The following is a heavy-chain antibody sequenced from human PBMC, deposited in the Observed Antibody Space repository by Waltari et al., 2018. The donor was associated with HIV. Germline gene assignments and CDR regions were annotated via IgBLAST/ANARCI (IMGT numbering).Heavy chain of an antibody. CDR3: ARDTLGPFDY. CDR2: ITSSSSYI. V-gene: IGHV3-21*01. CDR1: GLSFSIYS. J-gene: IGHJ4*02. Sequence: VQLVESGGGLVTPGGPLRLSCAASGLSFSIYSMNWVRQAPGKGLEWVSSITSSSSYIYYADSVKGRFTISRDNAKNSLYLQMNSLRAEDTAVYHCARDTLGPFDYWGQGTLVTVSS. D-gene: IGHD7-27*01.